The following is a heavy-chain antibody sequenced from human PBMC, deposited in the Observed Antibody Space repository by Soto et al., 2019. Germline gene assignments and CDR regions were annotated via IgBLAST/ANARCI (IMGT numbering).Heavy chain of an antibody. CDR1: GFTFSSYA. Sequence: GGSLRLSCAASGFTFSSYAMHWVRQAPGKGLEWVAVISYDGSNKYYADSVKGRFTISRDNSKNTLYLQMNSLRAEDTAAYYCARRGGVCYSCMDVWGQGATVTVSS. D-gene: IGHD2-8*01. J-gene: IGHJ6*02. CDR2: ISYDGSNK. V-gene: IGHV3-30-3*01. CDR3: ARRGGVCYSCMDV.